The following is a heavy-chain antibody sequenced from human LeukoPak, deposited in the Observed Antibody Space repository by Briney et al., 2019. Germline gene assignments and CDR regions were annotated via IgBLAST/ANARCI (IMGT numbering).Heavy chain of an antibody. D-gene: IGHD1-1*01. Sequence: GASVKVSCKASGYSFSNYAMHWVRQAPGQRLEWMGWINAGNGNTKYSQTLQGRVTIDRDTSASTAYMELSGLRSEDTAVYYCARSGDAAGSYYYHGMDVWGQGTTVTVSS. CDR2: INAGNGNT. J-gene: IGHJ6*02. V-gene: IGHV1-3*01. CDR3: ARSGDAAGSYYYHGMDV. CDR1: GYSFSNYA.